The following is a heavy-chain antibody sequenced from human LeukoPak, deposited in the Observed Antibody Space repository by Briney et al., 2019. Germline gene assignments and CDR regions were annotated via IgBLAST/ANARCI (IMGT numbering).Heavy chain of an antibody. CDR3: ARGLRYKDAFDI. CDR1: GGSISSGDYY. V-gene: IGHV4-30-4*01. Sequence: SGTLSLTCTVSGGSISSGDYYWSWICQPPGKGLEWIGYINYSGSTYYNPSLKSRVTISVDTSKNQFSLKLSSVTAADTAVYYCARGLRYKDAFDIWGQGTMVTVSS. J-gene: IGHJ3*02. CDR2: INYSGST. D-gene: IGHD5-24*01.